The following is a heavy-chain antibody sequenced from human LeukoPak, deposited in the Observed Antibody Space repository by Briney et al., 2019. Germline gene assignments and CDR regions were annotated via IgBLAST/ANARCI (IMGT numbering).Heavy chain of an antibody. CDR3: AREYQIGIYYFDY. Sequence: ASVKVSCKASGYTFTGYYMHWVRQAPGQGLEWMGWINPNSGGTNYAQKFQGRVTMTRDTSISTAYMELSRLRSDDTAVYYCAREYQIGIYYFDYWGQGTLATVSS. CDR1: GYTFTGYY. D-gene: IGHD2-2*01. CDR2: INPNSGGT. V-gene: IGHV1-2*02. J-gene: IGHJ4*02.